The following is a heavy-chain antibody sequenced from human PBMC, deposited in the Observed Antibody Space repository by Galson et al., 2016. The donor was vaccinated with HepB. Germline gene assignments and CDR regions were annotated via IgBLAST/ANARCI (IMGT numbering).Heavy chain of an antibody. CDR2: IYPDDSET. CDR1: GYTFASYW. J-gene: IGHJ5*02. V-gene: IGHV5-51*01. D-gene: IGHD3-22*01. CDR3: ARGLGHDSSGYYYVRGNWFDP. Sequence: QSGAEVKKPGESLKISCKGSGYTFASYWIGWARQMPGKGLEWMGIIYPDDSETRYSPSFQGQVTISVDKSISTAYLQGSSLKASDTAMYYCARGLGHDSSGYYYVRGNWFDPWGQGTLVTVSS.